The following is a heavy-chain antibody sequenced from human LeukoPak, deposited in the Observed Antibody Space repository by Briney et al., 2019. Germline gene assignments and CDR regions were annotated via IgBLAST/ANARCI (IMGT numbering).Heavy chain of an antibody. V-gene: IGHV3-9*01. CDR2: ISWNSGSI. CDR3: ARDLGVDYFDY. D-gene: IGHD2-21*01. CDR1: GFTFDDYA. Sequence: GGSLRLSCAASGFTFDDYAMHWVRQAPGKGLEWVSGISWNSGSIGYADSVKGRFTISRDNAKNSLYLQMNSLRAEDTAVYYCARDLGVDYFDYWGQGTLVTVSS. J-gene: IGHJ4*02.